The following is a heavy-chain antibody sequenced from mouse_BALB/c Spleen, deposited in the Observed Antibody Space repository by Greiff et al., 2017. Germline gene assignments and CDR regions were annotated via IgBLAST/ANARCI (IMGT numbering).Heavy chain of an antibody. CDR2: INPYYGST. V-gene: IGHV1-39*01. Sequence: VQLQQSGPELVKPGASVKISCKASGYSFTDYIMLWVKQSHGKSLEWIGNINPYYGSTSYNLKFKGKATLTVDKSSSTAYMQLNSLTSEDSAVYYCARGGPLYAMDYWGQGTSVTVSS. J-gene: IGHJ4*01. CDR1: GYSFTDYI. CDR3: ARGGPLYAMDY.